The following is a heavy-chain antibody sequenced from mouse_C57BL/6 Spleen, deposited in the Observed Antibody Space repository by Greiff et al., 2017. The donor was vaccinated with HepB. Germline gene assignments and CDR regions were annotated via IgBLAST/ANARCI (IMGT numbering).Heavy chain of an antibody. CDR3: AREGYYYGSSPLDY. J-gene: IGHJ2*01. CDR2: INYDGSST. V-gene: IGHV5-16*01. D-gene: IGHD1-1*01. Sequence: VQLKESEGGLVQPGSSMKLSCTASGFTFSDYYMAWVRQVPEKGLEWVANINYDGSSTYYLDSLKSRFIISRDNAKNILYLQMSSLKSEDTATYYCAREGYYYGSSPLDYWGQGTTLTVSS. CDR1: GFTFSDYY.